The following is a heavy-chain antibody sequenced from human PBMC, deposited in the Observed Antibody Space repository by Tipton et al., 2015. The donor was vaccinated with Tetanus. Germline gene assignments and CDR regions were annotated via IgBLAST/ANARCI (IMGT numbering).Heavy chain of an antibody. CDR3: VANDGGLEHGQH. CDR2: THYSGNT. CDR1: GGPISSYY. V-gene: IGHV4-59*01. D-gene: IGHD2-8*01. Sequence: LRLSCTVSGGPISSYYCSWVRQPPGKGLEWIGHTHYSGNTNYNSSLWSRVTISLDTSKNQFSLKLSSVTAADTAVYYCVANDGGLEHGQHWGLGTLVTVSS. J-gene: IGHJ1*01.